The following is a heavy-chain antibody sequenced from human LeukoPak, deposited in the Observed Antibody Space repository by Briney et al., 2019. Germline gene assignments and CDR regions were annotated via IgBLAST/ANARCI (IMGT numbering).Heavy chain of an antibody. CDR2: INKDASEK. J-gene: IGHJ4*02. V-gene: IGHV3-7*01. CDR1: GFTLSTYL. D-gene: IGHD3-16*01. CDR3: ASDGGPFDY. Sequence: GGSLRLSCAVSGFTLSTYLMSWVRQVPGKGLEWVANINKDASEKYYLDSVKGRFTISRDNAKNSLYLQMNSLRVEDTAVYYCASDGGPFDYWGQGTLVTVSS.